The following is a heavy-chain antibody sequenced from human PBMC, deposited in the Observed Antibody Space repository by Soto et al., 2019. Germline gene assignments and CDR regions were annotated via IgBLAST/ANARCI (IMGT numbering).Heavy chain of an antibody. CDR2: IYPGDSET. CDR1: GYKFATYC. J-gene: IGHJ5*02. Sequence: GESLTISCKVSGYKFATYCVGWVLQMPGRGLEWMAIIYPGDSETIYSSSFRGHVTISADKSLNTAYLQWDSLTASDSAIYYCARGFTGSAGRFDPWGQGTVVTGSS. D-gene: IGHD6-25*01. V-gene: IGHV5-51*01. CDR3: ARGFTGSAGRFDP.